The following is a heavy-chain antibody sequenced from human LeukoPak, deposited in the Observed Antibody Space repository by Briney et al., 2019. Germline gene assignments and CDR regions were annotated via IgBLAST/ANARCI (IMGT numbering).Heavy chain of an antibody. J-gene: IGHJ4*02. D-gene: IGHD6-19*01. V-gene: IGHV3-23*01. CDR2: IRESGGTT. Sequence: GGSLRLSCAASGFTFSAYAMSWVRQAPGKGLRWVSAIRESGGTTYYADSVKGRFTISRDNSKNRLYLQMNSLRAEDTALYYCAKDAAVAGIQFDFWGQGTLVTVSS. CDR1: GFTFSAYA. CDR3: AKDAAVAGIQFDF.